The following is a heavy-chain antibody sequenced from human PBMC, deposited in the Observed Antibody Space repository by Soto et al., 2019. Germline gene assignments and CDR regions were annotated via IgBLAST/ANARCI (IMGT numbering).Heavy chain of an antibody. J-gene: IGHJ6*02. CDR1: GYTFTSYA. CDR2: IIPILGIA. Sequence: SVKVSCKASGYTFTSYAIHWVRQAPGQGLEWMGRIIPILGIANYAQKFQGRVTITADKSTSTAYMELSSLRSEDTAVYYCARKVSRIVVGGMDVWGQGTTVTV. CDR3: ARKVSRIVVGGMDV. D-gene: IGHD2-2*01. V-gene: IGHV1-69*04.